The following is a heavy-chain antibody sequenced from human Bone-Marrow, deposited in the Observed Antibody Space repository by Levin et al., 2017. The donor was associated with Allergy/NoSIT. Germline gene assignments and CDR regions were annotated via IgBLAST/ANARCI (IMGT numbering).Heavy chain of an antibody. CDR2: ISAANGNT. CDR1: GYTFTNFG. J-gene: IGHJ4*02. V-gene: IGHV1-18*01. Sequence: ASVKVSCKASGYTFTNFGISWVRQAPGQGLEWMGWISAANGNTNYPQRFQGRVTLTTVTPTTTVHMELRSLSSDDTAVYYCVRAIGGYGGNYYFDFWGQGTLVTVSS. CDR3: VRAIGGYGGNYYFDF. D-gene: IGHD4-23*01.